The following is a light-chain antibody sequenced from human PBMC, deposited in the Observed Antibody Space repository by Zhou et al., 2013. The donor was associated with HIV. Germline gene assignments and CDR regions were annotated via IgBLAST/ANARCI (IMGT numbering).Light chain of an antibody. J-gene: IGKJ1*01. CDR1: QSVSSN. CDR2: GAS. Sequence: PGGRATLSCRASQSVSSNLAWYQQKPGQAPRLLIYGASTRTTGFPARFSGSGSGTEFTLTISSMQSEDFAVYYCQQYNNWPWTFGQGPRWKSN. V-gene: IGKV3-15*01. CDR3: QQYNNWPWT.